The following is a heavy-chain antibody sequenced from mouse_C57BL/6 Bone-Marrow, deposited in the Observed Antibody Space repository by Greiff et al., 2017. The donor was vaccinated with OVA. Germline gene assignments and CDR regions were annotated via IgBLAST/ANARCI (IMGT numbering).Heavy chain of an antibody. V-gene: IGHV1-22*01. D-gene: IGHD1-1*01. J-gene: IGHJ2*01. CDR2: INPNNGGT. CDR3: ARYYYGSRAYFDY. Sequence: EVQLQQSGPELVKPGASVKMSCKASGYTFTDYNMHWVKQSHGKSLEWIGYINPNNGGTSYNQKFKGKATLTVNKSSSTAYMELRSLTSEYSAVYYCARYYYGSRAYFDYWGQGTTLTVSS. CDR1: GYTFTDYN.